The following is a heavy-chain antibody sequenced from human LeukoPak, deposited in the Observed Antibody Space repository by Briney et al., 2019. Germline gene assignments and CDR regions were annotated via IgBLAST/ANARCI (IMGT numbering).Heavy chain of an antibody. D-gene: IGHD5-12*01. J-gene: IGHJ4*02. Sequence: PSETLSLTCSVSGGSVSNSSYYWGWIRQPPGKGLEWIGSIYYSGSTYYNPSLKSRVTISVDTSKNQFSLKLGSVTAADTAVYYCARLSRGYSGYDPYRADYWGQGTLVTVSS. V-gene: IGHV4-39*01. CDR2: IYYSGST. CDR3: ARLSRGYSGYDPYRADY. CDR1: GGSVSNSSYY.